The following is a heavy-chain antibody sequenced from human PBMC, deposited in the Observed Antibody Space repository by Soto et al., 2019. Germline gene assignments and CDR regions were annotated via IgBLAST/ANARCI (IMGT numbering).Heavy chain of an antibody. CDR3: ARESDWPRGYFES. CDR1: GGSISSGDYF. J-gene: IGHJ4*02. CDR2: ISYSGST. Sequence: TLSLTCTVSGGSISSGDYFCTWIRQPPGKGLEWIGYISYSGSTQYNPSLKSRVTMSVDTSENQFSLKLSSVTAADTAVYYCARESDWPRGYFESWGQGALVTVSS. D-gene: IGHD2-21*01. V-gene: IGHV4-31*03.